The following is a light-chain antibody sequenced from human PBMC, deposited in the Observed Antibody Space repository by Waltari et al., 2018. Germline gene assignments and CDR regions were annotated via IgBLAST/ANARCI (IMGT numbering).Light chain of an antibody. Sequence: EIVLTQSPGTLSLSPGERATLSCRASQIVSSSYLAWYQQKPGQAPRLLIYGASSRATGIPDRFSGSGSGTDFTLTISRLEPEDFAVYYCQQYVSSPRTFGQGTKVEIK. CDR1: QIVSSSY. J-gene: IGKJ1*01. CDR3: QQYVSSPRT. V-gene: IGKV3-20*01. CDR2: GAS.